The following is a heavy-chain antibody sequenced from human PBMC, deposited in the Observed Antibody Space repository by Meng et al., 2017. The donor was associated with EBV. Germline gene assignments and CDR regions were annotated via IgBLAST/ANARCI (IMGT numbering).Heavy chain of an antibody. CDR2: IIPLFHTT. CDR1: GGILRSFA. Sequence: QVHVLQLGGEVKRLGSSGKVSCKTSGGILRSFAISWVRQAPGQGLEWMGGIIPLFHTTNYAQKFQGRLHIIADESSATTYMELSSLRSEDTAIYYCASAEHYGDYVFEYWGQGTLVTASS. J-gene: IGHJ4*02. V-gene: IGHV1-69*01. D-gene: IGHD4-17*01. CDR3: ASAEHYGDYVFEY.